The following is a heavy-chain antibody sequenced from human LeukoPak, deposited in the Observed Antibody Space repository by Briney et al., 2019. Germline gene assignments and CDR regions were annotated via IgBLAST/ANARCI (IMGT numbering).Heavy chain of an antibody. J-gene: IGHJ4*02. D-gene: IGHD5-24*01. V-gene: IGHV3-53*01. Sequence: PGGSLRLSCAASGFTVSSNYMSWVRQAPGKGLEWVSVIYSGGSTYYADSVKGRFTISRDNSKNTLYLQMNSLRAEDTAVYYCATDGYNSRYYFDYWGQGTLVTVSS. CDR3: ATDGYNSRYYFDY. CDR2: IYSGGST. CDR1: GFTVSSNY.